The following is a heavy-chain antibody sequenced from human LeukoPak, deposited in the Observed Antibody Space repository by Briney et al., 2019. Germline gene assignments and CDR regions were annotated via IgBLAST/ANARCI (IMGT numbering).Heavy chain of an antibody. J-gene: IGHJ6*03. CDR1: GGTFSSYA. D-gene: IGHD5-18*01. CDR2: IIPIFGTA. CDR3: ARGQLWLYGYYYYMDV. Sequence: SVKVSCKASGGTFSSYAISWVRQAPGQGLEWMGGIIPIFGTANYAQKFQGRVTITTDESTSTAYMELSSLRSEDTAVYYCARGQLWLYGYYYYMDVWGKGTTVTVSS. V-gene: IGHV1-69*05.